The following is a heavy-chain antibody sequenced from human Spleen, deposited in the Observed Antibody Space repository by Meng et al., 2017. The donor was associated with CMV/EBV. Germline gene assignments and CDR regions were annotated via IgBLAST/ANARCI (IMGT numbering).Heavy chain of an antibody. V-gene: IGHV3-53*01. CDR2: IYSGGST. CDR1: GFTVSCNY. J-gene: IGHJ6*02. CDR3: ARWDARLVRGMDV. Sequence: GESLKISCAASGFTVSCNYMSWVRQAPGKGLEWVSVIYSGGSTYYADSVKGRFTISRDNAKNSLYLQMNSLRAEDTAVYYCARWDARLVRGMDVWGQGTTVTVSS. D-gene: IGHD1-26*01.